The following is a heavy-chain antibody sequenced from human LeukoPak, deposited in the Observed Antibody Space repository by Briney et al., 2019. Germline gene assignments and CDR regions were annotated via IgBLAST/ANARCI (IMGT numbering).Heavy chain of an antibody. D-gene: IGHD3-16*01. CDR2: IKQDGSEK. CDR3: AGDNRLRYYFDY. J-gene: IGHJ4*02. CDR1: GFTFSNYW. Sequence: GGSLRLSCAASGFTFSNYWMSWVRQAPGKGLEWVASIKQDGSEKYYVDSVKGRFTISRDNAKNSLYLQMNSLRAEDTAVYYCAGDNRLRYYFDYWGQGTLVTVSS. V-gene: IGHV3-7*01.